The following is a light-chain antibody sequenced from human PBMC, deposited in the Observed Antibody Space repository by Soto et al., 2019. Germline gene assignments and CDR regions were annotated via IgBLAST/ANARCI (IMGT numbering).Light chain of an antibody. CDR3: QQYDNFPRAIN. Sequence: DIKMTQSPSSLSASVGDRVTIACQASQDISNYLHWYQQKPGKAPNLLIYDASNLETGVPSRFSGSGSGTDFTFTISSLQPEDIATYYCQQYDNFPRAINFGQGTRLELK. J-gene: IGKJ5*01. CDR1: QDISNY. V-gene: IGKV1-33*01. CDR2: DAS.